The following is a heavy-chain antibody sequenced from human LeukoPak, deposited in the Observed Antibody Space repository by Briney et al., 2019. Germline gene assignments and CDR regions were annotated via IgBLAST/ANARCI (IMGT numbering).Heavy chain of an antibody. CDR3: ARLLHDWFDS. D-gene: IGHD4-11*01. V-gene: IGHV4-59*08. J-gene: IGHJ5*01. Sequence: PSETLSLTCTVSGDSINSYYWSWIRQPPGKGLKWLGYIYYRGSANYNPSLKSRVTISIDTSKNQFSLKLTSVTAADTAVYYCARLLHDWFDSWGQGTLVTVS. CDR1: GDSINSYY. CDR2: IYYRGSA.